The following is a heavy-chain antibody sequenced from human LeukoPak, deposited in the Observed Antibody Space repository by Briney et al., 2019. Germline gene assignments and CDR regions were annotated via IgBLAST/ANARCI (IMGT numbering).Heavy chain of an antibody. CDR1: GFTFGDYA. CDR2: IRGKAYGGTT. V-gene: IGHV3-49*04. J-gene: IGHJ5*02. CDR3: TRTTVTTADWWFDP. Sequence: GGSLRLSCTASGFTFGDYAMSWVRQAPGKGLEWVGFIRGKAYGGTTEYAASVKGRFTISRDDSKSIAYLQMNSLKTEDTAVYYCTRTTVTTADWWFDPWGQGTLVTVSS. D-gene: IGHD4-17*01.